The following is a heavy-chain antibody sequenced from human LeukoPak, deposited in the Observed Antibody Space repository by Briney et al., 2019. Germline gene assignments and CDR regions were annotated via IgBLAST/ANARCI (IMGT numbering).Heavy chain of an antibody. CDR3: ARDVGVYSGYDSGYFDY. J-gene: IGHJ4*02. V-gene: IGHV3-23*01. CDR2: ISGSGGST. D-gene: IGHD5-12*01. Sequence: GGSLRLSCAASGFTFSSYAMSWVRQAPGKGLEWVSGISGSGGSTYYVDSVKGRFTISRDNSKNTLYLQMNSLRAEDTAVYYCARDVGVYSGYDSGYFDYWGQGTLVTVSS. CDR1: GFTFSSYA.